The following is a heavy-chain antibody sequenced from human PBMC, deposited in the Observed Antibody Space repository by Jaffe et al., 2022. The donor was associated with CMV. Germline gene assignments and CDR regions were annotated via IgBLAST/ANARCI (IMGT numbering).Heavy chain of an antibody. D-gene: IGHD6-6*01. V-gene: IGHV3-15*01. Sequence: EVQLVESGGGLVKPGGSLRLSCAASGFTFSNAWMSWVRQAPGKGLEWVGRIKSKTDGGTTDYAAPVKGRFTISRDDSKNTLYLQMNSLKTEDTAVYYCTTDKRAARRGFDVFDPWGQGTLVTVSS. J-gene: IGHJ5*02. CDR3: TTDKRAARRGFDVFDP. CDR1: GFTFSNAW. CDR2: IKSKTDGGTT.